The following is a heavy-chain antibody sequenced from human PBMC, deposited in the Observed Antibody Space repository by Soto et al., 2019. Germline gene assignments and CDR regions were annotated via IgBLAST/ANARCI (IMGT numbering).Heavy chain of an antibody. Sequence: PGGSLRLSCAASGFTFSSYAMHWVRQAPGKGLEWVAVISYDGSNKYYADSVKGRFTISRDNSKSTLYLQMNSLRAEDTAVYYCARDQLYYNDISGRPLNAFDFWGQGTMVTVSS. J-gene: IGHJ3*01. D-gene: IGHD3-22*01. CDR2: ISYDGSNK. CDR1: GFTFSSYA. V-gene: IGHV3-30-3*01. CDR3: ARDQLYYNDISGRPLNAFDF.